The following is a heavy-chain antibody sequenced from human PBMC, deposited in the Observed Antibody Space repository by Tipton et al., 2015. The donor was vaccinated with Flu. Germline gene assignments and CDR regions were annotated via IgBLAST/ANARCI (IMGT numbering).Heavy chain of an antibody. J-gene: IGHJ4*02. Sequence: GSLRLSCVASGFDFSDYWMTWVRQAPGKGLEWVANIKEDGRETYYADSVKGRFTISRDNAKNSLYLQLNSLRAEDTAVYYCASLTGDDYWGQGDLVTVSS. CDR2: IKEDGRET. V-gene: IGHV3-7*01. D-gene: IGHD7-27*01. CDR1: GFDFSDYW. CDR3: ASLTGDDY.